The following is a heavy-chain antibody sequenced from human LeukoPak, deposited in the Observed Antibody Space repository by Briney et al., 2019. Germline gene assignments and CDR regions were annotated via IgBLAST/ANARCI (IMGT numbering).Heavy chain of an antibody. D-gene: IGHD4-23*01. V-gene: IGHV4-34*01. CDR1: GGSFSGYY. CDR2: INHSGST. CDR3: ARAPQDYGGLQH. Sequence: KPSETLSLTCAVYGGSFSGYYWSWIRQPPGKGLEWIGEINHSGSTNYNPSLKSRVTISVDTSKNQFSLKLSSVTAADTAVYYCARAPQDYGGLQHWGQGTLVTVSS. J-gene: IGHJ1*01.